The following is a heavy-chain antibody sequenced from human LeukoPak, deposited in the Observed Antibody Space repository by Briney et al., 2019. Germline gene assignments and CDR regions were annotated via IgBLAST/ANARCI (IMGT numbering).Heavy chain of an antibody. D-gene: IGHD3-16*01. J-gene: IGHJ4*02. CDR1: GFTVSRNY. Sequence: GGSLRLSCAASGFTVSRNYMSWVRQAPGKGLEWVSVIYSGGSTYYADSVKGRFTISRDNSKYTLYLQMNGLRAEDTAVYYCARGWPQGGFDYWGQGTLVTVSS. V-gene: IGHV3-53*01. CDR2: IYSGGST. CDR3: ARGWPQGGFDY.